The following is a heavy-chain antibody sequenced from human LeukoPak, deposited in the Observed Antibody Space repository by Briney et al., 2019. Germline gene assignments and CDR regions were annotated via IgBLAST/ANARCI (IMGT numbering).Heavy chain of an antibody. CDR1: RFTFISYF. CDR2: IIGSGRTT. Sequence: GGSLRLSCEASRFTFISYFMSWVRQAPGKGLEWVASIIGSGRTTKYADAVKGRFTISRDNSKNSLYLQMSSLIVDDTAVYYCVREGRGIVGASAYWGRGTLVAVSS. D-gene: IGHD1-26*01. CDR3: VREGRGIVGASAY. J-gene: IGHJ4*02. V-gene: IGHV3-23*01.